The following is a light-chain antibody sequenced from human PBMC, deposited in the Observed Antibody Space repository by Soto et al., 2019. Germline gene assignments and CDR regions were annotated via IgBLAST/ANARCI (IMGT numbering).Light chain of an antibody. CDR1: QSVNSN. CDR3: QQYNNWPRT. Sequence: EIVMTQSPATLSVSPGERATLSCRASQSVNSNLAWYQQKPGQAPRLLIYGASTRATVIPVTFSGSGSGTEFTLTITSLQSEDVAVYYCQQYNNWPRTFGQGTKVEIK. J-gene: IGKJ1*01. V-gene: IGKV3-15*01. CDR2: GAS.